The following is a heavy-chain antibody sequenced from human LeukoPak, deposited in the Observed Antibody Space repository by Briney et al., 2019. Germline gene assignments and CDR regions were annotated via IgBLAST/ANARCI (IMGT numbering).Heavy chain of an antibody. D-gene: IGHD2-15*01. V-gene: IGHV3-21*01. CDR1: GFTVSSNY. CDR3: ARDFEDSGGSCCYIFGY. J-gene: IGHJ4*02. Sequence: GGSLRLSCAASGFTVSSNYMSWVRQAPGKGLEWVSSISSSSSYIYYEDSVKGRFTISRDNAKNSLYPQMNSLRAEDTAVYYCARDFEDSGGSCCYIFGYWGQGTLVTVSS. CDR2: ISSSSSYI.